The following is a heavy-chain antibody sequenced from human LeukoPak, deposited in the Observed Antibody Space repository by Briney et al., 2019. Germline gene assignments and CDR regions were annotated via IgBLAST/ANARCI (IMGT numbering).Heavy chain of an antibody. D-gene: IGHD3-22*01. CDR3: ATVRAYDYDSSGYYDY. CDR2: FDPEDGET. J-gene: IGHJ4*02. V-gene: IGHV1-24*01. Sequence: ASVKVSCKVSGYTLTELSMHWVRQAPGKGLEWMGGFDPEDGETIYAQKFQGRVTMTEDTSTDTAYMELSSLRSEDTAVYYCATVRAYDYDSSGYYDYWGQGTLATVSS. CDR1: GYTLTELS.